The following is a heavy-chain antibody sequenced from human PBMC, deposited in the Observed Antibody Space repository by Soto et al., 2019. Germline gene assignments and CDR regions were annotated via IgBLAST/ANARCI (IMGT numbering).Heavy chain of an antibody. Sequence: EVPLVESGGGLVQPGGSLRLSCAASGFTFSSYEMNWVRQAPGKGLEWVSYIRSSGSTIYYADSVKGRFTISSDNAKNALYLEMNSLSAADTAVYYCAGEAMRTYDAFDIWGHGRMDTVSS. CDR2: IRSSGSTI. CDR1: GFTFSSYE. V-gene: IGHV3-48*03. CDR3: AGEAMRTYDAFDI. J-gene: IGHJ3*02.